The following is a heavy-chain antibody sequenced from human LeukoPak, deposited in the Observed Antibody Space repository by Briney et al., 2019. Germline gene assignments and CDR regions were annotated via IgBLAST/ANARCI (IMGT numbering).Heavy chain of an antibody. Sequence: GASVKVSCKASGGTFSSYAISWVRQAPGQGLEWMGRIIPIFGIANYAQKFQGRVTITADKSTSTAYMELSSLRSEDTAVYYCARDLSAAGTSVGSNWFDPWGQGTLVTVSS. CDR1: GGTFSSYA. D-gene: IGHD6-13*01. CDR2: IIPIFGIA. V-gene: IGHV1-69*04. CDR3: ARDLSAAGTSVGSNWFDP. J-gene: IGHJ5*02.